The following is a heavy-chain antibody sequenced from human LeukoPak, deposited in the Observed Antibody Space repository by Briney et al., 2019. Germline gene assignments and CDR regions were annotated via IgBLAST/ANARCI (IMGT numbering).Heavy chain of an antibody. V-gene: IGHV3-13*01. J-gene: IGHJ6*02. D-gene: IGHD7-27*01. Sequence: GGSLRLSCTASGFTFNSYDMHWVRQATGKGLEWVSAIDTVGNTYYADSVKGRFTISRENAWNSLFLQMNSLRDGDTAVYYCIRIRTGEHQYGMDVWGQGTTVTVSS. CDR1: GFTFNSYD. CDR2: IDTVGNT. CDR3: IRIRTGEHQYGMDV.